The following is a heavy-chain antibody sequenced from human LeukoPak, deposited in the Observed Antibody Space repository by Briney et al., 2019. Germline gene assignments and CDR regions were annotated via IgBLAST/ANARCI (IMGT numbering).Heavy chain of an antibody. J-gene: IGHJ4*02. D-gene: IGHD6-19*01. CDR1: GFTFSRYW. Sequence: GGSLRLSCAASGFTFSRYWMHWVRQAPGKGLVWVSRINSDGGSTTYVDSVKGRFTISRDNAENTLYLQMNSLRVEDTAVYYCARDVGSGWYHFDNWGQGTLVTVSS. V-gene: IGHV3-74*01. CDR3: ARDVGSGWYHFDN. CDR2: INSDGGST.